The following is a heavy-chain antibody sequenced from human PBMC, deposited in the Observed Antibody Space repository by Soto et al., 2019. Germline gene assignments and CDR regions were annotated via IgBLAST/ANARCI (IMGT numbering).Heavy chain of an antibody. V-gene: IGHV5-51*01. CDR2: SYPRDSDT. CDR3: ARQHPLDIRDWYT. Sequence: GESLKISCKVSGDSFTGFWIGWVRQMPAKGLEWLGSSYPRDSDTRYSPSFQGQVTISADKPLSTAYLQWDSLQAPATAIYYFARQHPLDIRDWYTWGQGTLVTVSS. J-gene: IGHJ4*02. CDR1: GDSFTGFW. D-gene: IGHD6-19*01.